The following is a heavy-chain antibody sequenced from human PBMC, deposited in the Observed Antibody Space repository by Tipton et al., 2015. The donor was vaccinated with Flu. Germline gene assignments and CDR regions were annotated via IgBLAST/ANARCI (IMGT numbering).Heavy chain of an antibody. CDR1: GGSIGSFY. D-gene: IGHD2-2*01. CDR3: ARDPSLGMPDYFDH. CDR2: IYNNAYT. Sequence: TLSLTCTVSGGSIGSFYWNWIRQPPGKGLEWIGYIYNNAYTKYNPSLKSRVTTSVDTSKKQFSLQLRSVTAADTAVYYCARDPSLGMPDYFDHWGQGTLVTASS. J-gene: IGHJ4*02. V-gene: IGHV4-59*12.